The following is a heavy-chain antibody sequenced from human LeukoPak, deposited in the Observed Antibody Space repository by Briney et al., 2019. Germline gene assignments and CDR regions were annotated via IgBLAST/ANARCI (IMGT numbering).Heavy chain of an antibody. D-gene: IGHD3-16*02. J-gene: IGHJ4*02. Sequence: GGSLRLSCAASGFTFSSYWMTWVRQAPEKGLEWVANIKQDGSEKYYVDSVRGRFTISRDNARNSVYLQLNSLRVEDTAVYYCVRDTGGSGSYPDYWGPGTLVTVSS. CDR3: VRDTGGSGSYPDY. CDR2: IKQDGSEK. CDR1: GFTFSSYW. V-gene: IGHV3-7*01.